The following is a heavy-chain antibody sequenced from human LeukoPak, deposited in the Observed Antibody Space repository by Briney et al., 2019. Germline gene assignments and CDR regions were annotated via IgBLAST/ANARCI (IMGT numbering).Heavy chain of an antibody. CDR1: GFTFSSYA. CDR3: ARAADYSNFYFYYGMDV. J-gene: IGHJ6*02. V-gene: IGHV3-30-3*01. Sequence: GRSLRLSCAASGFTFSSYAMHWVRQAPGKGLEWVAVISYDGSNKYYADSVKGRFTISRDNSKNTLYLQMNSLRAEDTAVYYCARAADYSNFYFYYGMDVWGQGTTVTVSS. D-gene: IGHD4-11*01. CDR2: ISYDGSNK.